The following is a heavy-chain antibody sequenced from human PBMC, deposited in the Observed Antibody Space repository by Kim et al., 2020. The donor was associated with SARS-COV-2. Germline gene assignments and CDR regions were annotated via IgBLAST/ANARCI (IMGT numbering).Heavy chain of an antibody. Sequence: SETLSLTCTVSGGSISSGSYYWSWIRQPAGKGLEWIGRIYTSGSTNYNPSLKSRVTISVDTSKNQFSLKLSSVTAADTAVYYCARGGVEYYGSGSGFDPWGQGTLVTVSS. CDR1: GGSISSGSYY. D-gene: IGHD3-10*01. CDR3: ARGGVEYYGSGSGFDP. V-gene: IGHV4-61*02. CDR2: IYTSGST. J-gene: IGHJ5*02.